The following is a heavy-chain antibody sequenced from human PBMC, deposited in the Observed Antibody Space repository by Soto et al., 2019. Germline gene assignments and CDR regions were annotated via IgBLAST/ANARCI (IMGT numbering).Heavy chain of an antibody. V-gene: IGHV3-23*01. CDR2: ISSGGVST. J-gene: IGHJ4*02. Sequence: PGGSLRLSCAASGFTFNRYTMIWVRQAPGKGLEWVSGISSGGVSTYYADSVKGRFSISRDNSKNTLYLQMDSLRADDTAVYYCAKDHRGSGWHFESWGQGTMVTV. D-gene: IGHD6-19*01. CDR3: AKDHRGSGWHFES. CDR1: GFTFNRYT.